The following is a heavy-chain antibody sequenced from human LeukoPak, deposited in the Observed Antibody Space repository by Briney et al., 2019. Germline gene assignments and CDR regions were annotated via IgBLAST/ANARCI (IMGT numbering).Heavy chain of an antibody. J-gene: IGHJ5*02. CDR1: GYTFSNYN. Sequence: GASVKISCYASGYTFSNYNINWVRQGTGQGLEWMGLLIPNSGNTGYAQKFQGRVTITRDTSTSTAYMELTSLTSEDTAVYYCAKTVIVIPPTNICFDPWGEGALVTVSS. CDR2: LIPNSGNT. CDR3: AKTVIVIPPTNICFDP. V-gene: IGHV1-8*01. D-gene: IGHD3-16*02.